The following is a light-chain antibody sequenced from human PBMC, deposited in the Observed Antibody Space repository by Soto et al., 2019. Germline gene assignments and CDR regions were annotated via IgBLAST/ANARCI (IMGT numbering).Light chain of an antibody. V-gene: IGLV2-23*01. CDR2: EGS. CDR3: CSYAPSRTLL. CDR1: SSDVGTYNL. J-gene: IGLJ2*01. Sequence: QSALTQPASVSGSPGESITISCTGTSSDVGTYNLVTWYQQHPGRVPKLILYEGSKRPSGVSSRFSASKSGNTASLTISGLQAEDEADYFCCSYAPSRTLLFGGGTKLTVL.